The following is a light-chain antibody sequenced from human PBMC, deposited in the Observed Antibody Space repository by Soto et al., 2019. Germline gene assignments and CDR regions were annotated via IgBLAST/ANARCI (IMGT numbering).Light chain of an antibody. CDR1: QNAKRN. V-gene: IGKV3-15*01. CDR2: GAS. J-gene: IGKJ2*01. CDR3: QQYENWYT. Sequence: MVMTQSPATLSGSPGERVTLSCRASQNAKRNLAWYQQKPGQAPRLLIYGASTRATGIPVRFSGDGSGTEFTLTISSLQSEDSAMYYCQQYENWYTFGQGTKVQIK.